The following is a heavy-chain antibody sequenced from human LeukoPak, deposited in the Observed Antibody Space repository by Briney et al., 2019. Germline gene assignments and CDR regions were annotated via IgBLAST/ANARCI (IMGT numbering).Heavy chain of an antibody. CDR2: IKQDGSEK. V-gene: IGHV3-7*01. CDR1: GFTFSSYW. Sequence: GGSLRLSCAASGFTFSSYWMSWVRQAPGKGLEWVANIKQDGSEKYYVDSVKGRLTISRDNAKNTLYLQMNSLRAEDTAVYYCAREDMITFGGVPFDAFDIWGQGTMVTVSS. J-gene: IGHJ3*02. CDR3: AREDMITFGGVPFDAFDI. D-gene: IGHD3-16*01.